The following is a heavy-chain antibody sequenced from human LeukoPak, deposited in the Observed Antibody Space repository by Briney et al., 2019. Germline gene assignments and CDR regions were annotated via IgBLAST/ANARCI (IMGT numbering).Heavy chain of an antibody. CDR3: AGRDRRYWYLDL. CDR1: CYSISSSNR. V-gene: IGHV4-28*01. CDR2: IYYSGST. J-gene: IGHJ2*01. Sequence: SESLSLICAVSCYSISSSNRWAWIRQPPGKGLEWIGYIYYSGSTYYIPSLKSRVTMSVDTSKIQSSLKLSSVTAVGTAVYYCAGRDRRYWYLDLWGPGALVTVSS.